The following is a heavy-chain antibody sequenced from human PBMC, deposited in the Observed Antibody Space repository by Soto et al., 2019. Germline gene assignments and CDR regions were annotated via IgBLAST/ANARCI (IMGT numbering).Heavy chain of an antibody. D-gene: IGHD3-16*02. J-gene: IGHJ2*01. CDR1: GFTFSSYS. CDR2: ISSGSTYI. CDR3: AGGVIWVRDWYFAF. V-gene: IGHV3-21*01. Sequence: EVQLVESGGGLVKPGGSLRLSCAASGFTFSSYSMNWVRQAPGKGLEWVSSISSGSTYIYYTDSVKGRFTISRDNAKNSLYLQMNSLRAEDTAVYYCAGGVIWVRDWYFAFWGRGTLVTVSS.